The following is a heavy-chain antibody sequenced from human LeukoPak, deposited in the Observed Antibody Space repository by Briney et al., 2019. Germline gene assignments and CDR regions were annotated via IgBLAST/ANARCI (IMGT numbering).Heavy chain of an antibody. CDR2: ISAYNGNT. J-gene: IGHJ6*03. CDR3: ARHLKGSNYDFWSGHNYYYYYMDV. D-gene: IGHD3-3*01. V-gene: IGHV1-18*01. CDR1: GYTFTSYG. Sequence: ASVKVSCKASGYTFTSYGISWVRQAPGQGLEWMGWISAYNGNTNYAQKLQGRVTMTTDTSTSTAYMELRSLRSDDTAVYYCARHLKGSNYDFWSGHNYYYYYMDVWGKGTTATVSS.